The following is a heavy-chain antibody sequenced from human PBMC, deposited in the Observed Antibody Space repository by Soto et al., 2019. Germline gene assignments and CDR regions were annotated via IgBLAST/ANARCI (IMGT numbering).Heavy chain of an antibody. CDR3: ERGYGRNFDY. V-gene: IGHV4-34*01. CDR2: INHSGST. Sequence: SSETLSLTCAVYGGSFSGYYWNWIRQPPGKGLEWIGEINHSGSTNYNPSLKSRVTISVDTSKNQFSLKLSSVTAADTAVYYCERGYGRNFDYWGQGTLVTVSS. D-gene: IGHD3-10*01. CDR1: GGSFSGYY. J-gene: IGHJ4*02.